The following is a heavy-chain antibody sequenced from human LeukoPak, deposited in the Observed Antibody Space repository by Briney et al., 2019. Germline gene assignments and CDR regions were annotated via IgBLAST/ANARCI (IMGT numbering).Heavy chain of an antibody. D-gene: IGHD4-23*01. Sequence: SQTLSLTCTVSGGSISSGSYYWSWIRQPAGKGLEWIGRIHTSGSTNYNPSLKSRVTISVDTSKNQFSLKLSSVTAADTAVYYCARGGGNSPLWGQGTLVTVSS. CDR3: ARGGGNSPL. V-gene: IGHV4-61*02. CDR2: IHTSGST. CDR1: GGSISSGSYY. J-gene: IGHJ4*02.